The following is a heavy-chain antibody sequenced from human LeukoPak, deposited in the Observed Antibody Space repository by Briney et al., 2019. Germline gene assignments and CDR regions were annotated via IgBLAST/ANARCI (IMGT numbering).Heavy chain of an antibody. D-gene: IGHD6-13*01. Sequence: GESLKISCKASGYSFTNYWIAWVRQAPGQGLEWMGIINPSGGSTSYAQKFQGRVTMTRDTSTSTDYMELSSLRSEDTAVYYCARGIGQMELVPNGYWGQGTLVTVSS. CDR2: INPSGGST. J-gene: IGHJ4*02. CDR3: ARGIGQMELVPNGY. CDR1: GYSFTNYW. V-gene: IGHV1-46*01.